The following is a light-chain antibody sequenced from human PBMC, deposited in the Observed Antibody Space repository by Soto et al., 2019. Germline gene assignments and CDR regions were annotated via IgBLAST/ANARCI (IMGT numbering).Light chain of an antibody. J-gene: IGKJ4*01. V-gene: IGKV3-15*01. CDR2: SAS. CDR1: QSVNNN. CDR3: QQYSNWWRT. Sequence: EIVMTQSPATLSVSPGERATLSCRASQSVNNNLAWYQQKPGQAPRLLIYSASTRATGIPAKFSGSGSGTEFTLTINSLQSEDFAGYYCQQYSNWWRTCGGGTKVDIK.